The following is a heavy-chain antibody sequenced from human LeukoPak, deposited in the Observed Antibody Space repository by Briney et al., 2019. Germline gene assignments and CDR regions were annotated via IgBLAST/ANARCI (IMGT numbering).Heavy chain of an antibody. D-gene: IGHD3-10*01. Sequence: ASVKVSCKASGYTFTSYGISWVRQAPGQGLEWIGWISAYNGNTNYAQKLQGRVTMTTDTSTSTAYMELRSLRSDDTAVYYCARDVHSRITMVRGVIGYWGQGTLVTVSS. CDR1: GYTFTSYG. J-gene: IGHJ4*02. V-gene: IGHV1-18*04. CDR3: ARDVHSRITMVRGVIGY. CDR2: ISAYNGNT.